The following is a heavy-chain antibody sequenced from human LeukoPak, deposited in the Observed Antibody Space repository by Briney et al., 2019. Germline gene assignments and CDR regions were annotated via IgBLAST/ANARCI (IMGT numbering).Heavy chain of an antibody. Sequence: GASVKVSCTASGYTFTNYYIHWVRQAPGQGLEWMGIIDPRDDNTNYAQKFQGRVTMTRDMSTSTVYMELSSLRSEDTAVYYCARVAAEVVGVPGAIGFGWLRRDYYYMDVWGKGTTVTVSS. J-gene: IGHJ6*03. D-gene: IGHD2-2*02. V-gene: IGHV1-46*01. CDR3: ARVAAEVVGVPGAIGFGWLRRDYYYMDV. CDR2: IDPRDDNT. CDR1: GYTFTNYY.